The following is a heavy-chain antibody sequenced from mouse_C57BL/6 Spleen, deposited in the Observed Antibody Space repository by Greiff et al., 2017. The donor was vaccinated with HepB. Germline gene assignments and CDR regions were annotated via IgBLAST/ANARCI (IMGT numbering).Heavy chain of an antibody. CDR3: ARRAYYGSSLNWYFDV. V-gene: IGHV5-17*01. CDR1: GFTFSDYG. Sequence: EVMLVESGGGLVKPGGSLKLSCAASGFTFSDYGMHWVRQAPEKGLEWVAYISSGSSTIYYADTVKGRFTISRDNAKNTLFLQMTSLRSEDTAMYYCARRAYYGSSLNWYFDVWGTGTTVTVSS. D-gene: IGHD1-1*01. J-gene: IGHJ1*03. CDR2: ISSGSSTI.